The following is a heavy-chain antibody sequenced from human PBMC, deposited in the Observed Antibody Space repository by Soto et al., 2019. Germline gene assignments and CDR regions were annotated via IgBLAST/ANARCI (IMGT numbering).Heavy chain of an antibody. CDR2: IYYSGST. J-gene: IGHJ4*01. CDR3: ARVRASTTYDSSGYIDY. V-gene: IGHV4-31*03. CDR1: GGSISSGGYY. Sequence: TLSLTCPVSGGSISSGGYYWSWIRQHPGKGLEWIGYIYYSGSTYYNPSLKSRVTISVDTSKNQFSLKLSSVTAADTAVYYCARVRASTTYDSSGYIDYWGHGTLVTVSS. D-gene: IGHD3-22*01.